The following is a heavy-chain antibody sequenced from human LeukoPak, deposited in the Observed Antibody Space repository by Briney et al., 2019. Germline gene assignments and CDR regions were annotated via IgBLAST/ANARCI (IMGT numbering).Heavy chain of an antibody. CDR1: GFTFSSYA. V-gene: IGHV3-30-3*01. J-gene: IGHJ4*02. CDR3: ARTLLAYCGGDCPYDY. CDR2: ISYDGSNK. D-gene: IGHD2-21*02. Sequence: GGSLRLSCAASGFTFSSYAMHWVRQAPGKGLEWVAVISYDGSNKYYADSVKGRFTISRDNSKNTLYLQMNSLGAEDTAVYYCARTLLAYCGGDCPYDYWGQGTLVTVSS.